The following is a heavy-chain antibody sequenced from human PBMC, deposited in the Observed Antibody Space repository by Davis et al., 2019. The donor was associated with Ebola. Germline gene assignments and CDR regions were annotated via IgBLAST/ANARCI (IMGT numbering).Heavy chain of an antibody. D-gene: IGHD4-11*01. J-gene: IGHJ4*02. V-gene: IGHV3-30*02. CDR3: AKPLYSNYEGIYD. CDR1: GFTFRLYG. Sequence: SLRLSCAASGFTFRLYGMHWVRQAPGKGLEWLAFMRYDDSDKYYADSLKGRFTISRDISKNTLYLQMSSLRSEDTALYFCAKPLYSNYEGIYDWGQGTLVTVSS. CDR2: MRYDDSDK.